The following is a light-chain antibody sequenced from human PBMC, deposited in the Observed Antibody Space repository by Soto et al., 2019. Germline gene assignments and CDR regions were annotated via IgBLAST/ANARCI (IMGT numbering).Light chain of an antibody. CDR2: LGS. CDR3: LQALQTPRT. Sequence: DIVMTQSPLSLPVTPGEPASISCRSSQSILHSNGYNYLDWYLQKPGQSPQLLIYLGSNRASGVSDRFSGSGSGTDFTLKISRVEAEDVGVYYCLQALQTPRTFGQGTKVEIK. J-gene: IGKJ1*01. CDR1: QSILHSNGYNY. V-gene: IGKV2-28*01.